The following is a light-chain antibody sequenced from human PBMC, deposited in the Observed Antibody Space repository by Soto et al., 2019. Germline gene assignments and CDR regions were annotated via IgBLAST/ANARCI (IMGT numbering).Light chain of an antibody. CDR1: QGIGSY. V-gene: IGKV1-9*01. J-gene: IGKJ1*01. CDR3: QLLDSYPPWA. CDR2: AAS. Sequence: RASQGIGSYLAWYQQKPGKAPKLLIYAASTLQSGVPSRFSGSGSGTDFTLTISSLQPEDFGTSACQLLDSYPPWAWGQGTKVDIK.